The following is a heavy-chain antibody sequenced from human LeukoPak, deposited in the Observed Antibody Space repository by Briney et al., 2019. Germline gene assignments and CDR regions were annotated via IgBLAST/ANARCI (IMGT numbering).Heavy chain of an antibody. CDR2: IIPIFGTA. CDR3: AMGSGENWFDP. D-gene: IGHD3-10*01. CDR1: GGTFSSYA. Sequence: EASVKASCKASGGTFSSYAISWVRQAPGQGLEWMGRIIPIFGTANYAQKFQGRVTITTDESTSTAYMELSSLRSEDTAVYYCAMGSGENWFDPWGQGTLVTVSS. J-gene: IGHJ5*02. V-gene: IGHV1-69*05.